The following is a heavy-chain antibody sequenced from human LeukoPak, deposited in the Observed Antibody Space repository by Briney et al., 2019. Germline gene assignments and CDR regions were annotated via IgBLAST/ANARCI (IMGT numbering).Heavy chain of an antibody. CDR3: AREASAAYYYDSSGYYWEDY. J-gene: IGHJ4*02. D-gene: IGHD3-22*01. V-gene: IGHV3-21*01. CDR2: ISSSSSYI. Sequence: ETLSLTCAVYGGSFSGYYWSWIRQAPGKGLEWVSSISSSSSYIYYADSVKGRFTISRDNAKNSLYLQMNSLRAEDTAVYYCAREASAAYYYDSSGYYWEDYWGQGTLVTVSS. CDR1: GGSFSGYY.